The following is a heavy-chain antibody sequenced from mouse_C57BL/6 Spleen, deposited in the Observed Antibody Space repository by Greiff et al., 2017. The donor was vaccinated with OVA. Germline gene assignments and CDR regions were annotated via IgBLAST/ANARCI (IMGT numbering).Heavy chain of an antibody. CDR3: ARRRWLFDY. V-gene: IGHV1-26*01. J-gene: IGHJ2*01. CDR2: INPNNGGT. D-gene: IGHD1-1*01. CDR1: GYTFTDYY. Sequence: EVQLQQSGPELVKPGASVKISCKASGYTFTDYYMNWVKQSHGKSLEWIGDINPNNGGTSYNQKFKGKATLTVDKSSSTAYMELRSLTSEDSAVYYCARRRWLFDYWGQGTTLTVSS.